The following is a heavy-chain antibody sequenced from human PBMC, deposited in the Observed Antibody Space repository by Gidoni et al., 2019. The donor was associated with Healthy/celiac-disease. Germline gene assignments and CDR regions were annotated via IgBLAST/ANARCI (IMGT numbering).Heavy chain of an antibody. D-gene: IGHD6-13*01. Sequence: QITLKESGPTLVKPTQTLTLTCTFSGFSLSTSGVGVGWIRQPPGKALEWLALIYWDDDKRYSPSLKSRLTITKDTSKNQVVLTMTNMDPVDTATYYCAHTMFPAAAGHLYYYYGMDVWGQGTTVTVSS. CDR3: AHTMFPAAAGHLYYYYGMDV. V-gene: IGHV2-5*02. CDR1: GFSLSTSGVG. J-gene: IGHJ6*02. CDR2: IYWDDDK.